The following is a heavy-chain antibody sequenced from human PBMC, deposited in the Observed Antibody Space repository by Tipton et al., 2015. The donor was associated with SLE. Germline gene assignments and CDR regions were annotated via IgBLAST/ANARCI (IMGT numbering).Heavy chain of an antibody. D-gene: IGHD3-10*01. CDR2: INHSGTT. J-gene: IGHJ3*02. CDR3: ARTYYYGSGLAAFDI. V-gene: IGHV4-34*01. Sequence: AGLVKPSETLSLTCVVYGGSFSGYYWNWIRQPPGKGLEWIGEINHSGTTNYNPSLKSRVTLSEDTSKNQFSLKLMSVTAADTAVYYCARTYYYGSGLAAFDIWGQGTMVTVSS. CDR1: GGSFSGYY.